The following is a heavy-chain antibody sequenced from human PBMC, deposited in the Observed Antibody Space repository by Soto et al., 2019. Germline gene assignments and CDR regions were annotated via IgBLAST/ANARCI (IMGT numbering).Heavy chain of an antibody. J-gene: IGHJ4*02. D-gene: IGHD5-12*01. V-gene: IGHV3-23*01. CDR2: VQSNHVT. CDR1: GFTFGSYA. CDR3: AEWLRGGSYYCDF. Sequence: GGSLRLSYQVSGFTFGSYAMSWVRQAPGKGLEWVALVQSNHVTYYADSVRGRFTVSRDNSKNTLYLQMDSLRVEDTALYYCAEWLRGGSYYCDFCGQGAMVTVSS.